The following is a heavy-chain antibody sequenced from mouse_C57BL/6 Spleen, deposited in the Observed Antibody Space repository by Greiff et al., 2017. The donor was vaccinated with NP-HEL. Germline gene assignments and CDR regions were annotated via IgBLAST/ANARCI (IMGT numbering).Heavy chain of an antibody. CDR2: ISSGGSYT. V-gene: IGHV5-6*01. Sequence: EVMLVESGGDLVKPGGSLKLSCAASGFTFSSYGMSWVRQTPDKRLEWVATISSGGSYTYYPDSVKGRFTISRDNAKNTLYLQMSSLKSEDTAMYYCSRHSSYFDDWGQGTTLTVSS. J-gene: IGHJ2*01. CDR1: GFTFSSYG. D-gene: IGHD2-12*01. CDR3: SRHSSYFDD.